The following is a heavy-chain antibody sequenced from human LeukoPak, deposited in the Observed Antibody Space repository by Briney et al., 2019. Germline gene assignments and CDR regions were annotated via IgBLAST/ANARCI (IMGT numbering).Heavy chain of an antibody. Sequence: GGSLRLSCAASGFTFSNYAMSWVRQGPGRGLECVSAINTSGGRTYYADSVKGRFTISRDNSKNTLHLQMNSLRAEDTAVYQCARQLGYCSDGSCYFDYWGQGTLVTVSS. CDR3: ARQLGYCSDGSCYFDY. D-gene: IGHD2-15*01. J-gene: IGHJ4*02. V-gene: IGHV3-23*01. CDR2: INTSGGRT. CDR1: GFTFSNYA.